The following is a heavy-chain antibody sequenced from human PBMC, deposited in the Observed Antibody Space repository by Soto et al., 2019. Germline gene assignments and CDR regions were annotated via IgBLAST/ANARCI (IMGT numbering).Heavy chain of an antibody. CDR1: GFIFSSYG. CDR2: IWNDGSEK. J-gene: IGHJ6*02. CDR3: ARDGSSIVDWLSIGAVYYGMDV. Sequence: GGSLRLSCAASGFIFSSYGMHWVRQAPGKGLEWVAVIWNDGSEKYYADSVKGRFTISRDNSKNMLYLQMNSLRAEDTAVYYCARDGSSIVDWLSIGAVYYGMDVWGQGTTVTVSS. V-gene: IGHV3-33*01. D-gene: IGHD3-9*01.